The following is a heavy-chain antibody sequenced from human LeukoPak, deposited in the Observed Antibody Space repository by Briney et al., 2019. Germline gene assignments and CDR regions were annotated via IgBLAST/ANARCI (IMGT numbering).Heavy chain of an antibody. J-gene: IGHJ5*02. CDR2: IKSKTDGGTT. CDR3: AKGHTSSSWRFGDWFDP. CDR1: GFTFSKAW. D-gene: IGHD6-13*01. V-gene: IGHV3-15*01. Sequence: GGSLRLSCAASGFTFSKAWMSWVRQAPGKGLEWVGRIKSKTDGGTTDYAAPVKGRFTISRDNSKNTLYLQMSSLRVEDTAVYYCAKGHTSSSWRFGDWFDPWGQGTLVIVSS.